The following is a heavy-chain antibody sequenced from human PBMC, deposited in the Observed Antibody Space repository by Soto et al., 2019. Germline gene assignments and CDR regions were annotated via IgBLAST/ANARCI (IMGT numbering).Heavy chain of an antibody. V-gene: IGHV1-8*02. CDR3: ARGVSAGVDY. CDR2: MEPSTGRT. Sequence: PGESLKISCKGSGYKFTSYWISWVRQTAGQGLEWMGWMEPSTGRTGYAQKFQGRVTMTRDTSINTAYMELTTLTSDDTAFYYCARGVSAGVDYWGQGTLVTVSS. D-gene: IGHD1-26*01. J-gene: IGHJ4*02. CDR1: GYKFTSYW.